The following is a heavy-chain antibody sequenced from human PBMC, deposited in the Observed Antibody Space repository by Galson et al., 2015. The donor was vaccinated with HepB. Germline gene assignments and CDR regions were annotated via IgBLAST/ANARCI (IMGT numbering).Heavy chain of an antibody. CDR3: ARRRIAAAGTGWFDP. D-gene: IGHD6-13*01. V-gene: IGHV3-48*04. CDR2: ISSSSNII. Sequence: SLRLSCAASGFTFSTYSMNWVRQAPGKGLEWVSYISSSSNIIYYADSVKGRLTISRDNAKNSLYLQMNSLRAEDTAVYYCARRRIAAAGTGWFDPWGQGTLVTVSS. CDR1: GFTFSTYS. J-gene: IGHJ5*02.